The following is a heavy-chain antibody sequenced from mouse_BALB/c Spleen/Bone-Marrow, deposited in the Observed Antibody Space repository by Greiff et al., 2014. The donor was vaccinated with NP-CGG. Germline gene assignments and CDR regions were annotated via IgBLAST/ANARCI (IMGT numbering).Heavy chain of an antibody. CDR3: ARRGGTPYFDY. CDR2: ITPYNDDT. CDR1: GYTFTSYL. V-gene: IGHV1-14*01. J-gene: IGHJ2*01. D-gene: IGHD4-1*01. Sequence: VQLKESGPELVKPGASVKMSCKASGYTFTSYLIHWGKQKPGQGLEWIGYITPYNDDTKYNEKFKGKATLTSDKSSSTAYMELSSLTSEDSAVYYCARRGGTPYFDYWGQGTTLTVSS.